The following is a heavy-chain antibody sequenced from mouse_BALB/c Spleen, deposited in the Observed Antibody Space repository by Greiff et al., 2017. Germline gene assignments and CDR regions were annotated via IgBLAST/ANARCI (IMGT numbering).Heavy chain of an antibody. Sequence: VQLQQPGAELVKPGASVKLSCKASGYTFTSYWMHWVKQRPGQGLEWIGEINPSNGRTNYNEKFKIKATLTVDKSSSTAYMQLSSLTSEDSAVYYCARWKYDVAYWGQGTLVTVSA. CDR3: ARWKYDVAY. J-gene: IGHJ3*01. CDR1: GYTFTSYW. V-gene: IGHV1S81*02. CDR2: INPSNGRT. D-gene: IGHD2-14*01.